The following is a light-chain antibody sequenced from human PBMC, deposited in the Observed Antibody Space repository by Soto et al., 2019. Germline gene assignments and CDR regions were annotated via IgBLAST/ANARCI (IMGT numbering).Light chain of an antibody. Sequence: QSVLTQPASVSGSPGQSITISCTGTSSVVGGYNYVSWYQHHPGKAPKLMIFDVSNRPSGVSNRFSGSKSGNTASLTISGLQAEDEADYYCSSYTASSTYVSGTGTKVTV. CDR3: SSYTASSTYV. J-gene: IGLJ1*01. CDR1: SSVVGGYNY. V-gene: IGLV2-14*03. CDR2: DVS.